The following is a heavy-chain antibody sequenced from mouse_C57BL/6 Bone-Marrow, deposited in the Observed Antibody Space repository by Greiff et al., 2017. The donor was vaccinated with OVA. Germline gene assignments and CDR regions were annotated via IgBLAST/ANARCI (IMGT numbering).Heavy chain of an antibody. CDR2: IDPSDSYT. CDR3: ARVDYYGSSSYAMDY. CDR1: GYTFTSYW. Sequence: QVQLQQPGAEPVKPGASVKLSCKASGYTFTSYWMQWVKQRPGQGLEWIGEIDPSDSYTNYNQKFKGKATLTVDTSSSTAYMQLSSLTSEDSAVYYCARVDYYGSSSYAMDYWGQGTSVTVSS. J-gene: IGHJ4*01. D-gene: IGHD1-1*01. V-gene: IGHV1-50*01.